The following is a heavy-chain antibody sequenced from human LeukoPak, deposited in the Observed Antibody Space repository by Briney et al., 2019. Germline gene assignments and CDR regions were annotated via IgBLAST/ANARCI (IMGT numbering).Heavy chain of an antibody. CDR3: AREAGGNYDFWSGYFDY. V-gene: IGHV4-4*07. CDR1: GGSISSYY. J-gene: IGHJ4*02. D-gene: IGHD3-3*01. Sequence: PSETLSLTCTVSGGSISSYYRSWIRQPAGKGLEWIGRIYTSGSTNYNPSLKSRATISVDTSKNQFSLKLSSVTAADTAVYYCAREAGGNYDFWSGYFDYWGQGTLVTVSS. CDR2: IYTSGST.